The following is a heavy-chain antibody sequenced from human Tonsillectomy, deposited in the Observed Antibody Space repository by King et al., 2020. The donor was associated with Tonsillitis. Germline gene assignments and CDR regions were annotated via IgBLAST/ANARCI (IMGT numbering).Heavy chain of an antibody. CDR2: ISISSSYK. V-gene: IGHV3-21*01. D-gene: IGHD4-17*01. J-gene: IGHJ6*02. Sequence: QLVQSGGGLVKPGGSLRLSCAASRFTFSAYGMNWVRQAPGKGLEWVSSISISSSYKYYADSVKGRFTISRDNAKNSLYLQMNSLRAEDTAVYYCARGSDGDYSSGMDAWGQGTTVTVSS. CDR3: ARGSDGDYSSGMDA. CDR1: RFTFSAYG.